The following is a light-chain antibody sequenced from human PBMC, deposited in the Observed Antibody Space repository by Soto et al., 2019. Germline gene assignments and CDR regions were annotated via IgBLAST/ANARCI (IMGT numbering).Light chain of an antibody. Sequence: EIVLTQSPGTLSLSPGERATLPCRASQRFSGTSLAWYQQKPGQAPRLLIYGVSNRATGIPDRFSGSVSGTDFTLTISRLEPEAFAVYYCHQYDNSLWTFGQGTKVEIK. CDR1: QRFSGTS. CDR2: GVS. J-gene: IGKJ1*01. CDR3: HQYDNSLWT. V-gene: IGKV3-20*01.